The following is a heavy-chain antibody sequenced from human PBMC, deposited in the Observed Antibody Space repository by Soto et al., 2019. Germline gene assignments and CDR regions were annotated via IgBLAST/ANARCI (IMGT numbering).Heavy chain of an antibody. J-gene: IGHJ3*02. Sequence: TLRLLCAASRSTPNAYTIHWVRQAPWNGLEWVSGISWNSGSIGYAGSVKGRFTISRDNAKNSLYLQMNSLGAEDTDLYYCAKAYNWNDGGPHAFDIWGQGTMVTVSS. V-gene: IGHV3-9*02. CDR3: AKAYNWNDGGPHAFDI. CDR1: RSTPNAYT. CDR2: ISWNSGSI. D-gene: IGHD1-1*01.